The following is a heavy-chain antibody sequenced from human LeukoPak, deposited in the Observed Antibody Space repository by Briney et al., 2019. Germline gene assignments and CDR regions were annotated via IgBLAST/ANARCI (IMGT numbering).Heavy chain of an antibody. D-gene: IGHD6-19*01. CDR3: AKDYGRVSSSGWYGGRLDY. CDR2: ISYDGSNK. Sequence: PGRSLRLSGAASGFTFSSYGMHWVRQAPGKGLEWVAVISYDGSNKYYADSVKGRFTISRDNSKNTLYLQMNSLRAEDTAAYYCAKDYGRVSSSGWYGGRLDYWGQGTLVTVSS. V-gene: IGHV3-30*18. J-gene: IGHJ4*02. CDR1: GFTFSSYG.